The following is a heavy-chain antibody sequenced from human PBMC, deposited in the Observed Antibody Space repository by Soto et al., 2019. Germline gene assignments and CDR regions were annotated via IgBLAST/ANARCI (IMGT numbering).Heavy chain of an antibody. CDR1: GGTFSSYA. CDR3: ARVARLWSSYYYYYGMDV. J-gene: IGHJ6*02. Sequence: QVQLVQSGAEVKKPGSSVKVSCKASGGTFSSYAISWVRQAPGQGLEWMGGIIPIFGTANYAQKFQGRVTITADESTSTAYMELSSLISEDTAVYYCARVARLWSSYYYYYGMDVWGQGTTVTVSS. V-gene: IGHV1-69*01. CDR2: IIPIFGTA. D-gene: IGHD5-18*01.